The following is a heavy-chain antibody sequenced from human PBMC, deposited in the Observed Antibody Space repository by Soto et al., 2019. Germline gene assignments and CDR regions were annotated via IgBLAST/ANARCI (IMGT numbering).Heavy chain of an antibody. CDR2: ISAYNGNT. V-gene: IGHV1-18*01. Sequence: AASVKVSCKASGYTFTSYGISWVRQAPGQGLEWMGWISAYNGNTNYAQKLQGRVTMTTDTSTSTAYMELRSLRSDDTAVYYCARLSRITIFGVVTTYYMDVWGKGTTVTVSS. CDR1: GYTFTSYG. J-gene: IGHJ6*03. D-gene: IGHD3-3*01. CDR3: ARLSRITIFGVVTTYYMDV.